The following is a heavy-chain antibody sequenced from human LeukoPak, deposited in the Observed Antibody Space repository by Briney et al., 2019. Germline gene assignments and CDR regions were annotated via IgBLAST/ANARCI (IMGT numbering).Heavy chain of an antibody. J-gene: IGHJ3*02. D-gene: IGHD5-12*01. CDR3: ARDGYDYAFDI. CDR2: IYHSGST. CDR1: GGSISSGGYS. V-gene: IGHV4-30-2*01. Sequence: PQTLSLTCAVSGGSISSGGYSWSWIRQPPGKGLEWIGYIYHSGSTYYNPSLKSRVTISVDRSKNQFSLKLSSVTAADTAVYYCARDGYDYAFDIWGQGTMVTVSS.